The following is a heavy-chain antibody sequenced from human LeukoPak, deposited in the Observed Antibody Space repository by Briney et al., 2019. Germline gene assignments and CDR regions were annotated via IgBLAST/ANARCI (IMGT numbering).Heavy chain of an antibody. V-gene: IGHV1-3*01. J-gene: IGHJ5*02. Sequence: ASVEVSCKASGYTFTSYAMHWVRQAPGQRLEWMGWINAGNGNTKYSQKFQGRVTITRDTSASTAYMELSSLRSEDTAVYYCARVSGGIAAAGFPWGQGTLVTVSS. CDR3: ARVSGGIAAAGFP. CDR2: INAGNGNT. CDR1: GYTFTSYA. D-gene: IGHD6-13*01.